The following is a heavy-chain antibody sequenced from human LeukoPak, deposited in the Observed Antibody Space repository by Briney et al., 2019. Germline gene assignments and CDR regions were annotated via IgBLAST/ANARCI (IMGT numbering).Heavy chain of an antibody. J-gene: IGHJ6*03. Sequence: SETLSLTCTVSGGSISSSSYYWGWIRQPPGKGLEWIGSVYYSGSTYYDPSLKSRVTISVDTSKNQFSLKLDSVTAADTAVYYCARHPRQTYYYYMDVWGKGTTVTISS. D-gene: IGHD6-25*01. CDR1: GGSISSSSYY. V-gene: IGHV4-39*01. CDR3: ARHPRQTYYYYMDV. CDR2: VYYSGST.